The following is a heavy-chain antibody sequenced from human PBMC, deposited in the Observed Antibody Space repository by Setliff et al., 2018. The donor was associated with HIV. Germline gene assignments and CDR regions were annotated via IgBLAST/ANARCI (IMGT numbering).Heavy chain of an antibody. D-gene: IGHD6-13*01. CDR2: IHYSGSN. J-gene: IGHJ5*01. CDR3: ARGGNSAAAWFDS. V-gene: IGHV4-34*01. Sequence: SETLSLTCAVYGGSFSGHYWSWIRQQPGKGLEWSGYIHYSGSNFDSPSLASRLSMSVDTSKNQISLNLRSVTAADTAVYYCARGGNSAAAWFDSWGQGTLVTVSS. CDR1: GGSFSGHY.